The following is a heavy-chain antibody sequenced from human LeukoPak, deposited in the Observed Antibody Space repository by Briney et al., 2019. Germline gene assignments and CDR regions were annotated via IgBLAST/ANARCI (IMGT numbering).Heavy chain of an antibody. CDR2: IYTSGST. CDR1: GGSISSGSYY. D-gene: IGHD6-13*01. Sequence: PSQTLSLTCTVSGGSISSGSYYWSWIRQPAGKGLEWIGRIYTSGSTNYNPSLKSRVTISVDTSKNQFSLKLSSVTAADTAVYYCARTHSSSWSGSYWYFDLWGRGTLVTVSS. V-gene: IGHV4-61*02. CDR3: ARTHSSSWSGSYWYFDL. J-gene: IGHJ2*01.